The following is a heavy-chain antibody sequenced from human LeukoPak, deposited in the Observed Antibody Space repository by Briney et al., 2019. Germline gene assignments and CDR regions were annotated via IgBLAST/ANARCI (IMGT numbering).Heavy chain of an antibody. CDR3: AKDLGVQWLVPYYFDY. D-gene: IGHD6-19*01. Sequence: PGGSLRLSCAGSGITFSSYWMHWVRQAPGKGLVWVSRINSDGRSTNYADSVKGRFTISRDNAKNTLYLQMNSLRAEDTAVYYCAKDLGVQWLVPYYFDYWGQGTLVTVSS. CDR2: INSDGRST. V-gene: IGHV3-74*01. J-gene: IGHJ4*02. CDR1: GITFSSYW.